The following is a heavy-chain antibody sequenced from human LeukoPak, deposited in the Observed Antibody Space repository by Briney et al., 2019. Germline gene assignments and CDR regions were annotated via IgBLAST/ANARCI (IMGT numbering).Heavy chain of an antibody. CDR1: GFTFSGYS. J-gene: IGHJ4*02. Sequence: GGSLRLSCAAPGFTFSGYSMNWVRQAPGKGLEWVSYISKSSSTIYNAASVNGRITIARHNAKNSLYLHMNSLRAEDTAVYYCARELREYYDSSGYYPKYYFDYWGQGTVVTVSS. CDR2: ISKSSSTI. D-gene: IGHD3-22*01. CDR3: ARELREYYDSSGYYPKYYFDY. V-gene: IGHV3-48*01.